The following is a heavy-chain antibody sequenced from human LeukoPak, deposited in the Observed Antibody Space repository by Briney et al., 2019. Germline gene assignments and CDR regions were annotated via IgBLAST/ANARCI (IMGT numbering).Heavy chain of an antibody. D-gene: IGHD6-19*01. J-gene: IGHJ4*02. V-gene: IGHV4-34*01. Sequence: SETLSLTCAVYGGSFSGYYWSWIRQPPGKGLEWIGEINHSGSTNYNPSLKSRVTISVDTSKNQFSPKLSSVTAADTAVYYCARGAVAGISFFDYWGQGTLVTVSS. CDR2: INHSGST. CDR1: GGSFSGYY. CDR3: ARGAVAGISFFDY.